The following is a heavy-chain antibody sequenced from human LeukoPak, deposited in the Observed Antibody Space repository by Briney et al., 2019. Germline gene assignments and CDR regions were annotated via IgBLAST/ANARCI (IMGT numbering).Heavy chain of an antibody. V-gene: IGHV4-34*01. D-gene: IGHD3-22*01. Sequence: SETLSLTCAVYGGSFSGYYWSWIRQPPGKGLEWIGEINHSGSTNYNPSLKSRVTISVDTSKNQFSLKLSSVTAADTAVYYRASQLSYSSGYVYWGQGTLVTVSS. J-gene: IGHJ4*02. CDR1: GGSFSGYY. CDR3: ASQLSYSSGYVY. CDR2: INHSGST.